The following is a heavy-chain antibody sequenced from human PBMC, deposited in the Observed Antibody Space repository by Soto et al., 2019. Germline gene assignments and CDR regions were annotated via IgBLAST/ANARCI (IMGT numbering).Heavy chain of an antibody. D-gene: IGHD3-16*02. CDR2: IIPLFGTT. Sequence: QVQLVQSGVEVRRPGSSVKVSCKASGDTFKNCVISWVRQAPGQGLEWMGGIIPLFGTTDFAQRFQGRLTITTHESTTAAYMELSRLSSEATATYYCAADLGFVKLSVVWGQGTTVIVSS. CDR3: AADLGFVKLSVV. CDR1: GDTFKNCV. V-gene: IGHV1-69*01. J-gene: IGHJ6*02.